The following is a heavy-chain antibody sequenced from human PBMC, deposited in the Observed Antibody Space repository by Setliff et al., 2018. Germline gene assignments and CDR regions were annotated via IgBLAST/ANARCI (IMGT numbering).Heavy chain of an antibody. J-gene: IGHJ4*02. D-gene: IGHD3-3*01. V-gene: IGHV4-39*07. CDR1: GGSISTDHYY. CDR3: ARGYYNFLSGYYTPYYFGY. Sequence: SETLSLTCTVSGGSISTDHYYWGWIRQPPGKGLEWIGSIDYTGNTWHNPSLKSRVTISVDTSKNQFSLKLSSVTAADTAVYFCARGYYNFLSGYYTPYYFGYWGQGTLVTVSS. CDR2: IDYTGNT.